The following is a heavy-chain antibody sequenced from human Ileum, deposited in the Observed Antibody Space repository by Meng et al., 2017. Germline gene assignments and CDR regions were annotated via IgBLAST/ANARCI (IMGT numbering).Heavy chain of an antibody. J-gene: IGHJ4*02. CDR1: GASVSANSY. D-gene: IGHD4/OR15-4a*01. Sequence: QVRCQESGPGLVKPSGTLSLTCSVSGASVSANSYWSWVRQPPGKGLAWIGQIDQSGNSYYSPSLKSRVTMSIDKSKNQFSLRLTSVTAADTAVYYCARHGGYYQDFWGQGTLVTVSS. CDR3: ARHGGYYQDF. CDR2: IDQSGNS. V-gene: IGHV4-4*02.